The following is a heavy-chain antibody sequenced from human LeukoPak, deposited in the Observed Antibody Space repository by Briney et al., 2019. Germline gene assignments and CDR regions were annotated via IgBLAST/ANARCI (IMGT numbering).Heavy chain of an antibody. CDR2: ISGSGGST. CDR3: AKERDGYILGDYFDY. J-gene: IGHJ4*02. D-gene: IGHD5-24*01. V-gene: IGHV3-23*01. CDR1: GFTSSSYA. Sequence: GGSLRLSCAASGFTSSSYAMSWVRQAPGKGLEWVSAISGSGGSTYYADSVKGRFTISRDNSKNTLYLQMNSLRAEDTAVYYCAKERDGYILGDYFDYWGQGTLVTVSS.